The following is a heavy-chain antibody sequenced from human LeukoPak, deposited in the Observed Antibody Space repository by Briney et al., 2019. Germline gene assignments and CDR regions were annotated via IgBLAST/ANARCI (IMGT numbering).Heavy chain of an antibody. CDR3: ARDARYYDFWSGYFP. CDR1: GSSISSYY. CDR2: IYYSGST. J-gene: IGHJ5*02. Sequence: SETLSLTCTVSGSSISSYYWSWIRQPPGKGLEWIGYIYYSGSTNYNPSLKSRVTISVDTSKNQFSLKLSSVTAADTAVYYCARDARYYDFWSGYFPWGQGTLVTVSS. D-gene: IGHD3-3*01. V-gene: IGHV4-59*01.